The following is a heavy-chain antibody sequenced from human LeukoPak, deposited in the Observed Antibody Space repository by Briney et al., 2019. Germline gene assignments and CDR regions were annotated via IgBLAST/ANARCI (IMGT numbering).Heavy chain of an antibody. V-gene: IGHV4-59*01. Sequence: PSETLSLTCTVSGVSISSYHCSWIRQPPGKGLEWIGYIYYSGSTNYNPSLKSRVTISVDTSKNQFSLKLSSVTAADTAVYYCARDRVESHTAMVTTYFDLWGRGTLVTVSS. D-gene: IGHD5-18*01. J-gene: IGHJ2*01. CDR3: ARDRVESHTAMVTTYFDL. CDR1: GVSISSYH. CDR2: IYYSGST.